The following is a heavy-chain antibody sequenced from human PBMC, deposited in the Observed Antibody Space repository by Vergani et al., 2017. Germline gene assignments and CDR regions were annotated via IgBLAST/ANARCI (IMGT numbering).Heavy chain of an antibody. CDR2: INHSGST. J-gene: IGHJ5*02. Sequence: QVQLQQWGAGLLKPSETLSLTCAVYGGSFSGYYWSWIRQPPGKGLEWIGEINHSGSTNYNPSLKSRVTISVDTSKNQFSLKLSSVTAADTAVYYCARQKVVPAAIGGWFDPWGQGTLVTVSS. CDR1: GGSFSGYY. D-gene: IGHD2-2*02. CDR3: ARQKVVPAAIGGWFDP. V-gene: IGHV4-34*01.